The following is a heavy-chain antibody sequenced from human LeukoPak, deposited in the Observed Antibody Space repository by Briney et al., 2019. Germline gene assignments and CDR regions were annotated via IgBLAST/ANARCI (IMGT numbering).Heavy chain of an antibody. V-gene: IGHV3-23*01. CDR1: GFTFSSYA. CDR3: AKVPRTYYYDSSGYYYFDY. CDR2: ISGSGGST. D-gene: IGHD3-22*01. J-gene: IGHJ4*02. Sequence: GGSLRLSCAASGFTFSSYAMSWVRQAPGKGLEWVSAISGSGGSTYYADSVKGRFTISRDNSKNTLYLQMNSLRAEDTAVYYCAKVPRTYYYDSSGYYYFDYWGQGTLVTVSS.